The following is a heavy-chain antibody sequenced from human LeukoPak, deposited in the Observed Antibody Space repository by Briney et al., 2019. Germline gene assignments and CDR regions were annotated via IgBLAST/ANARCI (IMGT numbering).Heavy chain of an antibody. Sequence: PSETLSLTCTVSGGSISSYYWSWIRQPAGKGLEWIGRIYISGSTNYNPSLTSRVTVSVDTSKNQFSLKLSSVTAADTAVYYCTREIGGTTVHYWGHGTLVTVSS. J-gene: IGHJ4*01. V-gene: IGHV4-4*07. CDR2: IYISGST. CDR1: GGSISSYY. D-gene: IGHD1-7*01. CDR3: TREIGGTTVHY.